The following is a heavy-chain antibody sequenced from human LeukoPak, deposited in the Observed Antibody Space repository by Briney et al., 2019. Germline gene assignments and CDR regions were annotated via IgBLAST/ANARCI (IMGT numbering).Heavy chain of an antibody. CDR2: IYRSGST. Sequence: PSETLSLTCTVSGGSISSYYWSWIRQPAGKGLEWIGRIYRSGSTNYNPSLKSRVTMSVDTSKNQFSLKLSSVTAADTAVYYCASTLIPYDSSGYYFGYYYCMDVWGKGTTVTISS. D-gene: IGHD3-22*01. V-gene: IGHV4-4*07. J-gene: IGHJ6*03. CDR1: GGSISSYY. CDR3: ASTLIPYDSSGYYFGYYYCMDV.